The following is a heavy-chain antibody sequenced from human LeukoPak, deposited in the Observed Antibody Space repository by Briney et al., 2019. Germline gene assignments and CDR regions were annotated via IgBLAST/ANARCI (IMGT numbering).Heavy chain of an antibody. CDR2: ISSSSSYI. CDR1: GFTFSSYW. J-gene: IGHJ4*02. CDR3: ARGYCSSTSCELYFDY. V-gene: IGHV3-21*01. D-gene: IGHD2-2*01. Sequence: GGSLRLSCVASGFTFSSYWMTWVRQAPGKGLEWVSSISSSSSYIYYADSVKGRFTISRDNAKNSLYLQMNSLRAEDTAVYYCARGYCSSTSCELYFDYWGQGTLVTVSS.